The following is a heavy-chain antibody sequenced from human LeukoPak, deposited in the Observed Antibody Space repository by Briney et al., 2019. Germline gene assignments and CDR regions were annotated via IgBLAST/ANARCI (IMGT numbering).Heavy chain of an antibody. CDR3: ARDKGFYESSGYLKAFDI. CDR2: IYYSGST. Sequence: SETLCLTCTVSGGSITSSYYYWGWIRQPPGKGLEWIGSIYYSGSTYYNPSLKSRVTISVDTSKNQFSLKLRSVTAADTAVYYCARDKGFYESSGYLKAFDIWGQGTMVTVSS. J-gene: IGHJ3*02. V-gene: IGHV4-39*02. D-gene: IGHD3-22*01. CDR1: GGSITSSYYY.